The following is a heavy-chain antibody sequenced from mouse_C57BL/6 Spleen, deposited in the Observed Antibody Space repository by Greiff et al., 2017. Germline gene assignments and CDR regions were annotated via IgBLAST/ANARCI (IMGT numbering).Heavy chain of an antibody. D-gene: IGHD1-1*01. CDR1: GYTFTSYW. V-gene: IGHV1-52*01. Sequence: VQLQQPGAELVRPGSSVKLSCKASGYTFTSYWMHWVKQRPIQGLEWIGNIDPSDRATHYNQKFKDKATLTVYKSSSTAYMQLSSLTSEDSAVYYCARGAVVAPYWYFDVWGTGTTVTVSS. J-gene: IGHJ1*03. CDR2: IDPSDRAT. CDR3: ARGAVVAPYWYFDV.